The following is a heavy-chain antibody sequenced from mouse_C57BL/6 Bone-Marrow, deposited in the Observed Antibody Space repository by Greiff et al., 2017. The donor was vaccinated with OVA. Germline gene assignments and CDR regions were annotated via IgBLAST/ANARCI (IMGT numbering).Heavy chain of an antibody. D-gene: IGHD3-1*01. J-gene: IGHJ2*01. CDR1: GFTFSDYY. Sequence: EVMLVESEGGLVQPGSSMKLSCTASGFTFSDYYMAWVRQVPEKGLEWVANINYDGSSTYYLDSLKSRFIISRDNAKNILYLQMSSLKSEDTARYYCARHGAKRALDYWGQGTTLTVSS. CDR3: ARHGAKRALDY. CDR2: INYDGSST. V-gene: IGHV5-16*02.